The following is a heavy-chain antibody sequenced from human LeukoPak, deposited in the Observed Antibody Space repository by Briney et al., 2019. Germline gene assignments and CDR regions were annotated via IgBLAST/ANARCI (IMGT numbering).Heavy chain of an antibody. V-gene: IGHV3-64D*06. CDR2: ISSNGGST. Sequence: GGSLRLSCSASXFXXSXYAXHXVXXXXXXXXEXVXSISSNGGSTYYXDSVKGRFTISRXNSKNTLFLQMSSLRTEDTAVYYCASPYSGYDYNFDLWGQGTLVTVSS. J-gene: IGHJ4*02. CDR3: ASPYSGYDYNFDL. D-gene: IGHD5-12*01. CDR1: XFXXSXYA.